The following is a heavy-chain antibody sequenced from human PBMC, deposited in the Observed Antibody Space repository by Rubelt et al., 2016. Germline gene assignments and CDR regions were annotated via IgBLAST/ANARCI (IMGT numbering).Heavy chain of an antibody. D-gene: IGHD6-13*01. CDR3: ARGSSYSSSWYWFDP. J-gene: IGHJ5*02. V-gene: IGHV1-69*04. CDR2: IIPILGIA. CDR1: GGTFSSYA. Sequence: QVQLVQSGAEVKKPGSSVKVSCKASGGTFSSYAISWVRQAPGQGLEWMGRIIPILGIANYAQKFQGRVTITADKATSTAYMELSSLRSEDTAVYYCARGSSYSSSWYWFDPWGQGTLVTVPS.